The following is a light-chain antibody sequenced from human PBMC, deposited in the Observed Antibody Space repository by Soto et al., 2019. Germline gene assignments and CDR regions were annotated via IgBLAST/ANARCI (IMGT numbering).Light chain of an antibody. CDR3: LQLHSDPGT. V-gene: IGKV1-9*01. Sequence: DIQLTQSPSFLSASIGDRVTITCRASRGISTSLAWYQQKPGKVPKLLIYAASTLQTGVPSRFSGSGSGTEFTLTLRSLQPEDFAPYSFLQLHSDPGTFGRGTKVEIK. CDR2: AAS. CDR1: RGISTS. J-gene: IGKJ1*01.